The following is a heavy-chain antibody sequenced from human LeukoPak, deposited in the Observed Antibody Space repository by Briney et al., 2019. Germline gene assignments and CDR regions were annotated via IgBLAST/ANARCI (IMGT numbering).Heavy chain of an antibody. CDR1: GFTFSNYA. J-gene: IGHJ4*02. CDR2: ISNSGST. CDR3: AKDISRRITMVRGLIFDY. V-gene: IGHV3-23*01. D-gene: IGHD3-10*01. Sequence: PGGSLRLSCAASGFTFSNYAMSWVRQAPGKGLEWISAISNSGSTYYADSVKGRFTISRDNSKNTLYLQMNSLRAEDTAVYYCAKDISRRITMVRGLIFDYWGQGTLVTVSS.